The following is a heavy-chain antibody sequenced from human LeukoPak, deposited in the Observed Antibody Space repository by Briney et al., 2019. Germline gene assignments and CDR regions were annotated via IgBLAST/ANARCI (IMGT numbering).Heavy chain of an antibody. CDR1: GGTFSSHA. CDR3: VKGGRTNSPLDY. V-gene: IGHV1-69*04. D-gene: IGHD1-14*01. Sequence: SVKVSCKASGGTFSSHAISWVRQAPGQGLEWMGRIIPILDIADYAQRFQGRVTITADKATSTAYMDLSSLRSDDTAVYYCVKGGRTNSPLDYWGQGTLVTVSS. J-gene: IGHJ4*02. CDR2: IIPILDIA.